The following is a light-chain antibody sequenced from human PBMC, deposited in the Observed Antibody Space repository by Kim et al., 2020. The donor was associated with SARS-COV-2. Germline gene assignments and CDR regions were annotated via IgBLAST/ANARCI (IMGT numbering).Light chain of an antibody. CDR1: SSDVGGYNY. Sequence: GKSVTVSCTGTSSDVGGYNYVSWYQQHPGKAPKLLIYEVSKRPSGVPDRSSGSKSGNTASLTVSGLQAEDEADYYCSSYAGSSLYVFGTGTKVTVL. V-gene: IGLV2-8*01. CDR2: EVS. CDR3: SSYAGSSLYV. J-gene: IGLJ1*01.